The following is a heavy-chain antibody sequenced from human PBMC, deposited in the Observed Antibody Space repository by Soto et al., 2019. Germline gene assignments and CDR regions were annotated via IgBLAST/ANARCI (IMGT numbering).Heavy chain of an antibody. J-gene: IGHJ4*02. Sequence: QITLNESGPTVVSPTETLTLTCRFSGFSLTTSGVGVGWIRQSPGKAPEWLALIYWDDDKRYSASLKSRLTNTKDTAKNQVVLTVSDLDPTDTATYYCAYRVLRTVFGLVTTTAIYFDFWGQGTPVAVSS. V-gene: IGHV2-5*02. D-gene: IGHD3-3*01. CDR3: AYRVLRTVFGLVTTTAIYFDF. CDR1: GFSLTTSGVG. CDR2: IYWDDDK.